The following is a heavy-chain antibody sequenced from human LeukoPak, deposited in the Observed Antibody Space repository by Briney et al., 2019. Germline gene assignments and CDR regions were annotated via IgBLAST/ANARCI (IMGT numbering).Heavy chain of an antibody. CDR1: GFTFIRHW. CDR3: GSSEDGYIDY. CDR2: ISTDGATT. D-gene: IGHD5-24*01. V-gene: IGHV3-74*01. Sequence: PGGSLRLSCAGSGFTFIRHWMHWVRQAPGKGLMWVSRISTDGATTLYSDSVKGRFTISRDNAKNTLFLRMNGLRADDTGVYYCGSSEDGYIDYWGQGTLVSVSS. J-gene: IGHJ4*02.